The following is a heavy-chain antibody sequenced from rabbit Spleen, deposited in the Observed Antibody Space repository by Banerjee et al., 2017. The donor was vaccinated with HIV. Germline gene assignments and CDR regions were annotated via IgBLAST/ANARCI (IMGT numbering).Heavy chain of an antibody. Sequence: QSLEESGGDLVKPGASLTLTCIASGVSFSGDSYMCWVRQAPGKGLEWIACIDAGVKGTTYYASWAKGRFAVSKTSPTTVTLQMTSLTAADMATYFCARDGSGWGANFNLWGPGTLVTVS. V-gene: IGHV1S40*01. CDR1: GVSFSGDSY. J-gene: IGHJ4*01. CDR2: IDAGVKGTT. D-gene: IGHD4-1*01. CDR3: ARDGSGWGANFNL.